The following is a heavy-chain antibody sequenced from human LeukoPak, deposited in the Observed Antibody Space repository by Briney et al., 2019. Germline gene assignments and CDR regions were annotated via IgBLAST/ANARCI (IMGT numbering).Heavy chain of an antibody. Sequence: GASVKVSCKASGYTFTSYDINWVRQAPGQGPEWMGGIIPIFGKANYAQKFQGRVTITADKSTSTAYMELNRLRSEDTAVYYCARPPRPYCSGGSCYGGYDNWGQGTLVTVSS. V-gene: IGHV1-69*06. CDR1: GYTFTSYD. J-gene: IGHJ4*02. D-gene: IGHD2-15*01. CDR2: IIPIFGKA. CDR3: ARPPRPYCSGGSCYGGYDN.